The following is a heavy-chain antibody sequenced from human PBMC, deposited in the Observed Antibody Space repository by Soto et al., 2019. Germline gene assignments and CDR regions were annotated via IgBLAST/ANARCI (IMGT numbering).Heavy chain of an antibody. CDR1: GFIFSTYD. CDR2: IGTLRDT. CDR3: ARGRSNHYGSSPPPRFDP. Sequence: EVQLVESGGGLVQPGGSLRLSCAASGFIFSTYDMHWVRQATGKGLEWVSAIGTLRDTYYLDSVKGRFTISRENARNSVYLQMNSLRAGDTAVYYCARGRSNHYGSSPPPRFDPWGRETLVTVSS. V-gene: IGHV3-13*01. J-gene: IGHJ5*02. D-gene: IGHD3-10*01.